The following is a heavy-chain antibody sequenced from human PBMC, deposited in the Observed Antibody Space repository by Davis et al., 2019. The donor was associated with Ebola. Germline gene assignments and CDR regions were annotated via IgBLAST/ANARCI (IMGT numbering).Heavy chain of an antibody. V-gene: IGHV3-30-3*01. J-gene: IGHJ4*02. CDR3: ASPRSTTVTPFDY. D-gene: IGHD4-17*01. CDR1: GFTFSSYA. Sequence: GESLKISCAASGFTFSSYAMHWVRQAPGKGLEWVVVISYDGSNKYYADSVKGRFTISRDNSKNTLYLQMNSLRAEDTAVYYCASPRSTTVTPFDYWGQGTLVTVSS. CDR2: ISYDGSNK.